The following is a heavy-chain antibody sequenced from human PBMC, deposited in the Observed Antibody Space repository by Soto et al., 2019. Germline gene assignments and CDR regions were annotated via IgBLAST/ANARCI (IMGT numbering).Heavy chain of an antibody. CDR1: GFTFSSYG. D-gene: IGHD3-3*01. CDR2: ISYDGSTK. V-gene: IGHV3-30*18. Sequence: PGGSLRLSCAAFGFTFSSYGKNWVRKAPVKGLDCVAVISYDGSTKYYAVSANGRITISRDNSKNTLYLQLNSLRAEDTAVYYCAKDRRNTYYDFWSGKYYGMDVWGQGTTVTVPS. CDR3: AKDRRNTYYDFWSGKYYGMDV. J-gene: IGHJ6*02.